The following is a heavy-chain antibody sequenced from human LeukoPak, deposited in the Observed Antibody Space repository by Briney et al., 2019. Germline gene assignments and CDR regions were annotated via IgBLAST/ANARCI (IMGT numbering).Heavy chain of an antibody. D-gene: IGHD2-2*01. V-gene: IGHV4-34*01. J-gene: IGHJ5*02. CDR1: GGSFSGYY. CDR2: INHSGST. CDR3: ARGPRCTSCLRWFDP. Sequence: SETLSLTCAVYGGSFSGYYWSWIRQPPGKGLEWIGEINHSGSTNYNPSLKSRVTISVDTSKNQFSLKLSSVTAADTAVYYRARGPRCTSCLRWFDPWGQGTLVTVSS.